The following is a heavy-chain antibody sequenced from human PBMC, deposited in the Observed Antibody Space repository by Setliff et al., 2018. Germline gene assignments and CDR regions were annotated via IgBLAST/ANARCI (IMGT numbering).Heavy chain of an antibody. J-gene: IGHJ4*02. V-gene: IGHV4-34*01. CDR2: INHSGST. CDR3: ASVDIVLMVYAL. CDR1: GGSFSGYY. D-gene: IGHD2-8*01. Sequence: PSETLSLTCAVYGGSFSGYYWSWIRQPPGKGLEWIGEINHSGSTNYNPSLKSRVTISVDTSKNQFSLKLSSVTAADTAVYYCASVDIVLMVYALRGQGTLVTV.